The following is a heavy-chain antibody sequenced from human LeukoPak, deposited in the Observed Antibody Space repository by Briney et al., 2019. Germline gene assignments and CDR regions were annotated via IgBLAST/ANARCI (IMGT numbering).Heavy chain of an antibody. Sequence: GGSLRLSCAASGFTFSSYAMHWVRQAPGKGLEWVAVISYDGSNKYYADSVKGRFTISRDNSKNTLYLQMNSLRAEDTAVYYCARDRYCSGGRCFSGWFDPWGQGTLVTVSS. D-gene: IGHD2-15*01. CDR1: GFTFSSYA. CDR3: ARDRYCSGGRCFSGWFDP. CDR2: ISYDGSNK. J-gene: IGHJ5*02. V-gene: IGHV3-30*04.